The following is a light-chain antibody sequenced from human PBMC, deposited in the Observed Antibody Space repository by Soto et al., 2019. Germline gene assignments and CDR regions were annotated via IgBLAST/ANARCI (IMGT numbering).Light chain of an antibody. V-gene: IGKV3-20*01. Sequence: EIVLTQSPGTLSLSPGESATLSCRASQSVGSSYLAWYRQKPGQAPRLLIYGASSRATGIPDRFSGGGSGTDFTLTISRLEPEDFAVYYCQQYGSSPSTFGQGIKVEIK. CDR2: GAS. CDR1: QSVGSSY. CDR3: QQYGSSPST. J-gene: IGKJ1*01.